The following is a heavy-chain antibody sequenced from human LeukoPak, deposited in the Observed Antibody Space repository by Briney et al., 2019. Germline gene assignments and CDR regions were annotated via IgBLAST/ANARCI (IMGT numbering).Heavy chain of an antibody. Sequence: SETLSLTCTVSGGSISSYYWSWIRQPPGKGLEWIGYIYYSGSTNYNPSLKSRVTISVDTPKNQFSLKVSSVTAADTAVYYCASTDTAMVIGYWGQGTLVTVSS. D-gene: IGHD5-18*01. CDR1: GGSISSYY. CDR3: ASTDTAMVIGY. V-gene: IGHV4-59*01. CDR2: IYYSGST. J-gene: IGHJ4*02.